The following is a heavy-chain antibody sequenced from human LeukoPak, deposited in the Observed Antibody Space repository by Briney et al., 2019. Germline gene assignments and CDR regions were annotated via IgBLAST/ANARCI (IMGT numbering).Heavy chain of an antibody. D-gene: IGHD5-18*01. CDR3: AREHQYSYGYLSYFDY. J-gene: IGHJ4*02. Sequence: SETLSLTCTVSGGSISSGGYYWSWIRQHPGKGLEWIGYIYYSGSTYYNPSLKSRVTISVDTSKNQFSLKLSSVTAADTAVYYCAREHQYSYGYLSYFDYWGQGTLVTVSS. CDR2: IYYSGST. V-gene: IGHV4-30-4*08. CDR1: GGSISSGGYY.